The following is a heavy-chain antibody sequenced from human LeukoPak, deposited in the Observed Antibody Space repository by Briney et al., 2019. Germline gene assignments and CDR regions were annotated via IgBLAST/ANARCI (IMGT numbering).Heavy chain of an antibody. V-gene: IGHV3-23*01. CDR3: AKGLLIYDSSGYYFDY. D-gene: IGHD3-22*01. J-gene: IGHJ4*02. CDR1: GFTFSSYA. CDR2: ISGSGGST. Sequence: GGSLRLSCAASGFTFSSYAMSWVRQAPGKGLEWVSAISGSGGSTYYADSVKGRFTISRDNSKNTLYLQMNGLRAEDTAVYYCAKGLLIYDSSGYYFDYWGQGTLVTVSS.